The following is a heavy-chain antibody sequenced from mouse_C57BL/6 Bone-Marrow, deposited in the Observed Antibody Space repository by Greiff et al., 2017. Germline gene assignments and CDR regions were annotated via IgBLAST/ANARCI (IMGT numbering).Heavy chain of an antibody. J-gene: IGHJ3*01. V-gene: IGHV1-18*01. Sequence: EVQLQQSGPELVKPGASVKIPCKASGYTFTDYNMDWVKQSHGKSLEWIGDINPNNGGTIYNQKFKGKATLTVDKSSSTAYMQLSSLTSEDSAVYYCAVGYLTFAYWGQGTLVTVSA. D-gene: IGHD2-3*01. CDR1: GYTFTDYN. CDR3: AVGYLTFAY. CDR2: INPNNGGT.